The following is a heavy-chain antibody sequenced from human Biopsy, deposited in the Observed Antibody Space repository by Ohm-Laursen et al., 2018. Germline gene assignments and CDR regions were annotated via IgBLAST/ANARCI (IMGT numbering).Heavy chain of an antibody. V-gene: IGHV3-11*04. J-gene: IGHJ4*02. D-gene: IGHD1/OR15-1a*01. CDR3: VRGWWNRSSLFLDH. Sequence: SLRLSCTASGFSFSDYYMSWVRQVPGKGLEWLAYINTSGRTIYYSDSVRGRFSISRDNAENSLFLQMTSLRAEDTAVYFCVRGWWNRSSLFLDHWGQGSLVTVSS. CDR1: GFSFSDYY. CDR2: INTSGRTI.